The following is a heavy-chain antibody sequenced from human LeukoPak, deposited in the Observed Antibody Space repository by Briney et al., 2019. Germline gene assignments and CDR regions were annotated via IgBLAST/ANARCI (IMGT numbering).Heavy chain of an antibody. CDR1: GFTFSSYW. J-gene: IGHJ5*02. D-gene: IGHD2-2*01. CDR3: ARGVVPAANAWFDP. CDR2: ISYDGSNK. V-gene: IGHV3-30-3*01. Sequence: GGSLRLSCAASGFTFSSYWMSWVRQAPGKGLEWVAVISYDGSNKYYADSVKGRFTISRDNSKNTLYLQMNSLRAEDTAVYYCARGVVPAANAWFDPWGQGTLVTVSS.